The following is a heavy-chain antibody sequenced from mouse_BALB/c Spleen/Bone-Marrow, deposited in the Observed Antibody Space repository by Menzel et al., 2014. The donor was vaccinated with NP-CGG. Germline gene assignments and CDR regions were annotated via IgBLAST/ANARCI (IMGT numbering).Heavy chain of an antibody. CDR2: IDPANGNT. J-gene: IGHJ3*01. D-gene: IGHD1-1*01. V-gene: IGHV14-3*02. CDR1: GFNIKDTY. CDR3: ANYYYGSSLFAY. Sequence: VQLPQSGAELVKPGASVKLSCTASGFNIKDTYMHWVKQRPEQGLEWIGRIDPANGNTKYDPKFQGKATITADTSSNTAYLQLSSLTSEDTAVYYCANYYYGSSLFAYWGQGTLVTVSA.